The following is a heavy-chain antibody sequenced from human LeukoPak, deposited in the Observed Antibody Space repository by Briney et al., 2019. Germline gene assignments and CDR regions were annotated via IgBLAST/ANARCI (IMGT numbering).Heavy chain of an antibody. V-gene: IGHV4-59*03. Sequence: SETLSLTCTVSGGSISYYLSWIRQPPGKGLEWIGYVYYSGTTNYNPSLKSRVTISVDTAKNQFSLKLTSVTAADTAVYYCAGFEGSRPSYFDSWGQGTLVTVSS. CDR2: VYYSGTT. J-gene: IGHJ4*02. CDR1: GGSISYY. CDR3: AGFEGSRPSYFDS. D-gene: IGHD6-13*01.